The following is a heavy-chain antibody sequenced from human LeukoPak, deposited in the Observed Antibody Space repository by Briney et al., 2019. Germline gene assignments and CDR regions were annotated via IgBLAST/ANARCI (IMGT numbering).Heavy chain of an antibody. Sequence: ASVKLSCKASGYTFTVYYIHWVRQAPGQGLEWMGWINPNSGGTNYAQNFQGRVTMTRDTSIGTAYMELSRLRVDDTAVYYCARGGSAWDNPFDYWGQGTLVTVSS. CDR3: ARGGSAWDNPFDY. J-gene: IGHJ4*02. D-gene: IGHD6-19*01. V-gene: IGHV1-2*02. CDR1: GYTFTVYY. CDR2: INPNSGGT.